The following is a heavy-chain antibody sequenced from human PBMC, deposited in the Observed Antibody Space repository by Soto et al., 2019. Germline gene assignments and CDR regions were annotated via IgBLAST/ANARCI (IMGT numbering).Heavy chain of an antibody. Sequence: EVQLLESGGGLVQPGGSLRLSCAASGFIFSSYAMSWVRQAPGKGLEWVSVISSSSSYIYYADSVKGRFTISRDNAKNSLYLQMNSLRAEDTAVYYCARDRGIAAAGRHYYGMDVWGQGTTVTVSS. J-gene: IGHJ6*02. CDR3: ARDRGIAAAGRHYYGMDV. V-gene: IGHV3-21*01. D-gene: IGHD6-13*01. CDR2: ISSSSSYI. CDR1: GFIFSSYA.